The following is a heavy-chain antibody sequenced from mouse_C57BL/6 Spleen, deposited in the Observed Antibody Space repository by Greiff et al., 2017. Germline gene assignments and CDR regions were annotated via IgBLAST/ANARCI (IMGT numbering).Heavy chain of an antibody. V-gene: IGHV1-54*01. D-gene: IGHD2-2*01. J-gene: IGHJ3*01. Sequence: VQLQQSGAELVRPGTSVKVSCKASGYAFTNYLIEWVKQRPGQGLEWIGVINPGSGGTNYNEKFKGKATLTADKSSSTAYMQLSSLKSEDSAVYFCARGDIYYGYDERAWFAYWGQGTLVTVSA. CDR3: ARGDIYYGYDERAWFAY. CDR2: INPGSGGT. CDR1: GYAFTNYL.